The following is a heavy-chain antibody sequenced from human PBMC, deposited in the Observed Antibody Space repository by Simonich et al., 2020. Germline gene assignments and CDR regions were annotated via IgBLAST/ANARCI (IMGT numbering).Heavy chain of an antibody. CDR3: ARASRGTWWYYYFDY. CDR1: GYTFTSYG. J-gene: IGHJ4*02. V-gene: IGHV1-18*01. Sequence: QVQLVQSGAEVKKPGASVKVSCKASGYTFTSYGISWVRQAPGQGLEWMERHSAHNGNTNKAKKRQGMVTMTTDTSTSTAYMGLRSLRSDDTAVYYCARASRGTWWYYYFDYWGQGTLVTVSS. D-gene: IGHD2-15*01. CDR2: HSAHNGNT.